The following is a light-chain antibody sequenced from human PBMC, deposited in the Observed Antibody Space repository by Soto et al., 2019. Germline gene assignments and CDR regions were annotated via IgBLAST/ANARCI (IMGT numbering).Light chain of an antibody. CDR1: ASDVGGYSY. CDR3: CSYSGSYTFV. CDR2: DVS. Sequence: QSVLTQPPSMSGSSALSVTIFRTGNASDVGGYSYVSWYQQHPGKVPKLIIYDVSKWPSGVPDRFSGSKSGNTASLTISGLQAEDEGDYYCCSYSGSYTFVFGTGTKVTVL. J-gene: IGLJ1*01. V-gene: IGLV2-11*01.